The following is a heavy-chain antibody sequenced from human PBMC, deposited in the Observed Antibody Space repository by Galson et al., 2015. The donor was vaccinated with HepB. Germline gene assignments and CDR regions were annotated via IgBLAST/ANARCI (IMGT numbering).Heavy chain of an antibody. Sequence: QSGAEVKKPGESLKISCKGSGYSFTSYWIGWVRQMPGKGLEWMGIIYPGDSDTRYSPSFQGQVTISADKSISTAYLQWSSLKASDTAMYYCARRYYYDSSGYYYVDAFDIWGQGTMVTVSS. V-gene: IGHV5-51*03. CDR3: ARRYYYDSSGYYYVDAFDI. CDR1: GYSFTSYW. D-gene: IGHD3-22*01. J-gene: IGHJ3*02. CDR2: IYPGDSDT.